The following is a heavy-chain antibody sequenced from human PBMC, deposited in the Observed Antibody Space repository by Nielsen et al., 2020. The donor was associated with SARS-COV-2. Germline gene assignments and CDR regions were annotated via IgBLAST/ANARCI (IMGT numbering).Heavy chain of an antibody. CDR3: ARRRDVTTYYYYYGMDV. V-gene: IGHV4-59*08. Sequence: SETLSLTCTVSGGSISSYYWSWIRQPPGKGLEWIGYIYYSGSTNYNPSLKSRVTISVDTSKNQFSLKLSSVTAADTAVYYCARRRDVTTYYYYYGMDVWGQGTTVTVSS. CDR2: IYYSGST. D-gene: IGHD1-1*01. CDR1: GGSISSYY. J-gene: IGHJ6*02.